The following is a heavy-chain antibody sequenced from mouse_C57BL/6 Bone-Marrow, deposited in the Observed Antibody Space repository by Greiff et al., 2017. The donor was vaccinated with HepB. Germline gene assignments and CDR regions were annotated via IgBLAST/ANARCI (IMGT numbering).Heavy chain of an antibody. D-gene: IGHD1-1*01. CDR1: GYTFTSYW. Sequence: QVQLQQPGTELVKPGASVKLSCKASGYTFTSYWMHWVKQRPGQGLEWIGNINPSNGGTNYNEKFKSKATLTVDKSSSTAYMQLSSLTSEDSAVYYWARTLTTVVDWYFDVWGTGTTVTVSS. J-gene: IGHJ1*03. CDR3: ARTLTTVVDWYFDV. V-gene: IGHV1-53*01. CDR2: INPSNGGT.